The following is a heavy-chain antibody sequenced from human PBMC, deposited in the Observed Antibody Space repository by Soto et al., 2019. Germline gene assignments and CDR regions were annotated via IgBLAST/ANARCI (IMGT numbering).Heavy chain of an antibody. Sequence: GALRLSCAASGFTFSTYAMHWVRQAPGKGLGWVAVISEDGSNKYYADSVKGRFTISRDISKDTLYLQMDSLRSEDTAVYSCARVRLLTLSDFYYGMDVWGQGTTVTVSS. J-gene: IGHJ6*02. D-gene: IGHD4-17*01. CDR2: ISEDGSNK. CDR3: ARVRLLTLSDFYYGMDV. CDR1: GFTFSTYA. V-gene: IGHV3-30-3*01.